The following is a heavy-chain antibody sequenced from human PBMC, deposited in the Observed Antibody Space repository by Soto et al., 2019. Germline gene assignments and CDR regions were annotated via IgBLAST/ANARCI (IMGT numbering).Heavy chain of an antibody. Sequence: PSETLSLTCAVYGGSFSGYYWSWIRQPPGKGLEWIGEINHSGSTNYNPSLKSRVTISVDTSKNQFSLKLSSVTAADTAVYYCASMAARRSYYYYMDVWGKGTTVTVSS. CDR3: ASMAARRSYYYYMDV. J-gene: IGHJ6*03. CDR1: GGSFSGYY. V-gene: IGHV4-34*01. CDR2: INHSGST. D-gene: IGHD6-6*01.